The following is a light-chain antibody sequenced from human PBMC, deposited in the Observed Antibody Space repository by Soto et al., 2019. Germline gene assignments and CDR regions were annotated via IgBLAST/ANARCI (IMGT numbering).Light chain of an antibody. V-gene: IGKV1-12*01. CDR2: GAS. J-gene: IGKJ4*01. CDR1: QGISSW. CDR3: KQVNSFQLT. Sequence: DIQRTQSPSSVSAAVGDRVTITCRGSQGISSWLAWFQQKPGKAPKLLISGASSLQNGVPSRFRGSGSGKDFTLTISSLQPEDFASYYCKQVNSFQLTFGGGTKVDIX.